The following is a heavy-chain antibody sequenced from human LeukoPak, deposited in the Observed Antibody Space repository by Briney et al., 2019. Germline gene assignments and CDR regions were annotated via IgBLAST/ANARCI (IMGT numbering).Heavy chain of an antibody. CDR1: GGTFSSYA. Sequence: GASVKVSCKASGGTFSSYAISWVRQAPGQGLEWMGRIIPILGIANYAQKFQGRVTITADKSTSTAYMELSSLRSEDTAVYYCASEHGDLDAFDIWGQGTMVTVSS. CDR2: IIPILGIA. J-gene: IGHJ3*02. CDR3: ASEHGDLDAFDI. D-gene: IGHD4-17*01. V-gene: IGHV1-69*04.